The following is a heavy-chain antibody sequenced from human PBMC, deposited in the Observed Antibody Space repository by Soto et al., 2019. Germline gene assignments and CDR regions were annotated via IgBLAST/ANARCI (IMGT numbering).Heavy chain of an antibody. V-gene: IGHV3-23*01. J-gene: IGHJ4*02. CDR1: GFTFSSYA. Sequence: EVQLLESGGGLVQPGGSLRLSCAASGFTFSSYAMSWVRQAPGKGLEWVSGISGSGGITYDADSVKGRFTISRDNSKNTMYLQMNRLRAEDTAVYYCAKDREMATTPNYFDYWGQGTLVTVSS. CDR2: ISGSGGIT. CDR3: AKDREMATTPNYFDY. D-gene: IGHD5-12*01.